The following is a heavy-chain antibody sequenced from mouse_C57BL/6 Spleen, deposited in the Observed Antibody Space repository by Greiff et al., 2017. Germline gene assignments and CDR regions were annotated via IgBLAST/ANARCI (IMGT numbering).Heavy chain of an antibody. J-gene: IGHJ2*01. CDR3: AHYYGSSPWDFDY. CDR1: GFNIKNTY. V-gene: IGHV14-3*01. D-gene: IGHD1-1*01. Sequence: VQLQQSVAELVRPGASVKFSCTASGFNIKNTYMHWVKQRPEQGLEWIGRIDPANGNTKYAPKFQGKATITADTSSNTAYQQLSSLTSEDTAIYYCAHYYGSSPWDFDYWGQGTTLTVSS. CDR2: IDPANGNT.